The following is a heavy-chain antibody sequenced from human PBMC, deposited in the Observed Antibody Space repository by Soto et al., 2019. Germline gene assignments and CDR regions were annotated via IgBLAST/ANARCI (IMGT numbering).Heavy chain of an antibody. D-gene: IGHD3-9*01. CDR1: GFTFSSYE. V-gene: IGHV3-9*01. CDR2: ISWNSGSI. J-gene: IGHJ4*02. Sequence: GGSLRLSCAASGFTFSSYEMNWVRQAPGKGLEWVSGISWNSGSIGYADSVKGRFTISRDNAKNSLYLQMNSLRAEDTALYYCAKDLHYDILTGYFDYWGQGTLVTVSS. CDR3: AKDLHYDILTGYFDY.